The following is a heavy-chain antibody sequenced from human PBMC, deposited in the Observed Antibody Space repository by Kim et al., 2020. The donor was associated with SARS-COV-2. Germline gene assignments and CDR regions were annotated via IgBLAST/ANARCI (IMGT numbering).Heavy chain of an antibody. CDR1: GGSISSGSYY. CDR3: ARGRITMVRGVITGGWFDP. D-gene: IGHD3-10*01. J-gene: IGHJ5*02. CDR2: IYTSGST. V-gene: IGHV4-61*02. Sequence: SETLSLTCTVSGGSISSGSYYWSWIRQPAGKGLEWIGRIYTSGSTNYNPSLKSRVTISVDTSKNQFSLKLSSVTAADTAVYYCARGRITMVRGVITGGWFDPWGQGTLVTVSS.